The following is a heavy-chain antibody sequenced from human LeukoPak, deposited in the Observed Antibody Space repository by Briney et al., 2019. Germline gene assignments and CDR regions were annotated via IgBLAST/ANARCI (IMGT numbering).Heavy chain of an antibody. CDR2: IYYSGNT. CDR1: CGSISSYF. D-gene: IGHD2-21*01. V-gene: IGHV4-59*08. J-gene: IGHJ4*02. Sequence: SETLSLTCTVSCGSISSYFWSWIRQPPRKGLEWIGSIYYSGNTYYNPSLQSRVTISVDTSKNQFSLKLSSVTAADTAVYYCARVTYSVFDYWGQGTLVTASS. CDR3: ARVTYSVFDY.